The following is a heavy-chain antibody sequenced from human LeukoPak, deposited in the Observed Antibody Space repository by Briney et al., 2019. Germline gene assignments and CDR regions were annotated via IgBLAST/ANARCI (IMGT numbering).Heavy chain of an antibody. CDR2: INHSGST. Sequence: SETLSLTCAVYGGSFSGYYWSWIRQPPGRGLEWIGEINHSGSTNYNPSLKSRVTISVDTSKNQFSLKLSSVTAADTAVYYCARGRQDYYYYGMDVWGQGTTVTASS. J-gene: IGHJ6*02. V-gene: IGHV4-34*01. CDR3: ARGRQDYYYYGMDV. CDR1: GGSFSGYY.